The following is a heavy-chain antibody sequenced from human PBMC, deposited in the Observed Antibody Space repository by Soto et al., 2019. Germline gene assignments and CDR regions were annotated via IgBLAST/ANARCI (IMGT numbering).Heavy chain of an antibody. V-gene: IGHV3-11*05. CDR3: ARRASGGRYSFDY. CDR2: ISSSSTNT. Sequence: QVQLVESGGGLVKPGGSLRLSCAASGFTFSDYYMSWIRQAPGKGLEYISYISSSSTNTNYADSVKGRFTISRDNAKNSLYLQMSSRRAEDTAVYYGARRASGGRYSFDYWGQGTLVTVSS. D-gene: IGHD2-15*01. CDR1: GFTFSDYY. J-gene: IGHJ4*02.